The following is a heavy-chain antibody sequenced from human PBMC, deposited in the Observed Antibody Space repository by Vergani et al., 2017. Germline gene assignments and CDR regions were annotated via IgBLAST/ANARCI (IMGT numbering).Heavy chain of an antibody. CDR1: GYTFTDHY. J-gene: IGHJ6*02. Sequence: EVQLVQSGAEVKKPGATMKISCKVSGYTFTDHYMHWVKQAPGKGLEWMGLVDPEDGETIYAEKFKGRVTIAADTSTDTAHLELSSLRSEDTAVYYCAPPQTVTTSGMEVWGQGTTVVVSS. D-gene: IGHD4-17*01. V-gene: IGHV1-69-2*01. CDR3: APPQTVTTSGMEV. CDR2: VDPEDGET.